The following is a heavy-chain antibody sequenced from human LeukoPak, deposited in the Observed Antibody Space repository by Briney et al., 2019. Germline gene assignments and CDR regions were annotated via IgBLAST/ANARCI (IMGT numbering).Heavy chain of an antibody. Sequence: GGSLRLSCAASGFTFSSYAMHWVRQAPGKGLEWVAVISYDGSNKYYADSVKGRFTISRDNSKNTLYLQMDSLRAEDTAVYYCARDGDEYSSSFFRWFDPWGQGTLVTVSS. CDR2: ISYDGSNK. CDR1: GFTFSSYA. D-gene: IGHD6-6*01. J-gene: IGHJ5*02. V-gene: IGHV3-30*04. CDR3: ARDGDEYSSSFFRWFDP.